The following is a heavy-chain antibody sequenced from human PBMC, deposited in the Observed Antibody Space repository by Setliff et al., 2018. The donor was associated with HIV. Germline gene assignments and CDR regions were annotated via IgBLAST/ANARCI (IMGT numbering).Heavy chain of an antibody. CDR1: GDSISSGSYY. CDR3: ARRRDGYNSAPWRNDY. Sequence: SETLSLTCTVSGDSISSGSYYWTWIRQSAGKGLEWIGHIYTSGSTYYNPSLKSRVTISVDTSKKQFSLKLRSVTAADTAVYYCARRRDGYNSAPWRNDYWGQGTLVTVSS. V-gene: IGHV4-61*09. J-gene: IGHJ4*02. CDR2: IYTSGST. D-gene: IGHD5-12*01.